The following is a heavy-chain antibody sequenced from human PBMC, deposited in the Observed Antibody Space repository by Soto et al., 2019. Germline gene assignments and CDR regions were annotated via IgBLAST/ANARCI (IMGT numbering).Heavy chain of an antibody. CDR2: INHSGST. V-gene: IGHV4-34*01. CDR1: AGSLSGYY. Sequence: PSETLSLTCAVYAGSLSGYYWSWIRQPPGKGLEWIGEINHSGSTNYNPSLKSRVTISVDTSKNQFSLKLSSVTAADTAVYYCARDRMGRGPNVATIGISNFDYWGQGTLVTVSS. J-gene: IGHJ4*02. CDR3: ARDRMGRGPNVATIGISNFDY. D-gene: IGHD5-12*01.